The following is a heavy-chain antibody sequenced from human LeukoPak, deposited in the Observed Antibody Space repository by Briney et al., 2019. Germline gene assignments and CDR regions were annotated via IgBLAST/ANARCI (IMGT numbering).Heavy chain of an antibody. Sequence: GRSLRLSCATSGFIFTDYGMHWVRQAPGKGLEWVAVISNDGSNKYYADSVKGRFTISRDNSQNTLYLQMNSLRPEDTAVYYCAKIGLLGTYDSRIYYSYFDYWGQGTLVTVSS. CDR3: AKIGLLGTYDSRIYYSYFDY. V-gene: IGHV3-30*18. D-gene: IGHD3-22*01. J-gene: IGHJ4*02. CDR2: ISNDGSNK. CDR1: GFIFTDYG.